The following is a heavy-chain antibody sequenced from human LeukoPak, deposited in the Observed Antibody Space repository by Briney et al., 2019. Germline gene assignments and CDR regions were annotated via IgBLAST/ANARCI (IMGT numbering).Heavy chain of an antibody. CDR1: GYTFTSYG. CDR2: IIPIFGTA. CDR3: ARARSQGSSWTNYYDAFDI. V-gene: IGHV1-69*13. D-gene: IGHD6-13*01. J-gene: IGHJ3*02. Sequence: ASVKVSCKASGYTFTSYGISWVRQAPGQGLEWMGGIIPIFGTANYAQKFQGRVTITADESTSTAYMELSSLRSEDTAVYYCARARSQGSSWTNYYDAFDIWGQGTMVTVSS.